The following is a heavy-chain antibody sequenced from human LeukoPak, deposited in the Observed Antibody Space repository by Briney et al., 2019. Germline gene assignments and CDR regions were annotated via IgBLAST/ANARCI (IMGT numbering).Heavy chain of an antibody. CDR2: IKTDGSTT. J-gene: IGHJ4*02. CDR1: GFTFSSYW. V-gene: IGHV3-74*01. CDR3: TIGVY. Sequence: GGSLRLSCAVSGFTFSSYWMHWVRQAPGKGLVWVSHIKTDGSTTAYADSVKGRFTISRDNAKNTLYLQMNSLKTEDAAMYYCTIGVYWGQGTLVTVSS.